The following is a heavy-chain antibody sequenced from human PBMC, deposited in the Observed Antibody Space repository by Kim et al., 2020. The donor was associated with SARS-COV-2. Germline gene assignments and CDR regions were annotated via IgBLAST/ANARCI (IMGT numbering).Heavy chain of an antibody. CDR2: ISGSGGST. Sequence: GGSLRLSCAASGFTFSSYAMSWVRQAPGKGLEWVSAISGSGGSTYYADSVKGRFTISRDNSKNTLYLQMNSLRAEDTAVYYCAKAAKVGTYYYDSSGRTDPVHWYFDLWGRGTLVTVSS. D-gene: IGHD3-22*01. J-gene: IGHJ2*01. CDR3: AKAAKVGTYYYDSSGRTDPVHWYFDL. V-gene: IGHV3-23*01. CDR1: GFTFSSYA.